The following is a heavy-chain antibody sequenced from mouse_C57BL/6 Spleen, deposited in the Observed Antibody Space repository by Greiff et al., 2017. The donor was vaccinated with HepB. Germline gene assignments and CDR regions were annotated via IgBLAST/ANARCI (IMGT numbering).Heavy chain of an antibody. D-gene: IGHD2-4*01. CDR3: ASRIYYDYDGGFDY. V-gene: IGHV1-26*01. Sequence: EVQLQQSGPELVKPGASVKISCKASGYTFTDYYMNWVKQSHGKSLEWIGDINPNNGGTSYNQKFKGKATLTVDKSSSTAYMELRSLTSEDSAVYYCASRIYYDYDGGFDYWGQGTTLTVSS. CDR2: INPNNGGT. J-gene: IGHJ2*01. CDR1: GYTFTDYY.